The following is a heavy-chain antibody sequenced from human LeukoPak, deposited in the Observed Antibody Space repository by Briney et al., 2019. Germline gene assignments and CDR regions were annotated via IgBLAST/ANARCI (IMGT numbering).Heavy chain of an antibody. V-gene: IGHV3-30*04. CDR2: ISFDGTHD. CDR1: GFTFSSYA. CDR3: ARDPYSGNYGAYYYYYMDV. Sequence: GTSLRLSCAASGFTFSSYAIHWVRQAPGKGLEWVAVISFDGTHDFYADSVKGRFTISRDNAKSSLYLQMDSLRAEDTAVYYCARDPYSGNYGAYYYYYMDVWGKGTTVTISS. D-gene: IGHD1-26*01. J-gene: IGHJ6*03.